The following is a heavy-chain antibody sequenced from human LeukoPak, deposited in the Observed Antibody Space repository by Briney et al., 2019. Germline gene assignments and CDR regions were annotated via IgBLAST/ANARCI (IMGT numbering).Heavy chain of an antibody. CDR2: IYHDGSI. V-gene: IGHV3-53*01. CDR1: GFTVSSDY. Sequence: GGSLRLSCAASGFTVSSDYMSRVRQAPGKGLEWVSIIYHDGSIYYADSVKGRFTISRDNSKNTLYLQMNSLRAEDTALYYCARTSRGSGNFFDYWGQGTLVTVSS. D-gene: IGHD3-10*01. J-gene: IGHJ4*02. CDR3: ARTSRGSGNFFDY.